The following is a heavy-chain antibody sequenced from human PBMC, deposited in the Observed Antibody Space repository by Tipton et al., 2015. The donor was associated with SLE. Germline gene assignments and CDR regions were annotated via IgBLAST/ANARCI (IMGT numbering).Heavy chain of an antibody. D-gene: IGHD1-26*01. CDR1: GFTFSSYW. Sequence: SLRLSCAASGFTFSSYWMHWVRQAPGKGLVWVSRINSDGSSTSYADSVKGRFTISRDNSKNTLYLQMNSLRAEDTAVYYCAKDREWELLGDAFDIWGQGTMVTVSS. V-gene: IGHV3-74*01. CDR2: INSDGSST. J-gene: IGHJ3*02. CDR3: AKDREWELLGDAFDI.